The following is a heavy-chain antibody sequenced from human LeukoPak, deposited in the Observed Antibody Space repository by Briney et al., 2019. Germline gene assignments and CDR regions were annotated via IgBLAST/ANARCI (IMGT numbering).Heavy chain of an antibody. CDR2: ISWNSGSI. CDR3: ARGRDAFDI. J-gene: IGHJ3*02. CDR1: GFTFDDYA. V-gene: IGHV3-9*01. Sequence: PGGSLGLSCAASGFTFDDYAMHWVRQAPGKGLEWVSGISWNSGSIGYADSVKGRFTISRDNAKNSLYLQMNSLRAEDTAVYYCARGRDAFDIWGQGTMVTVSS.